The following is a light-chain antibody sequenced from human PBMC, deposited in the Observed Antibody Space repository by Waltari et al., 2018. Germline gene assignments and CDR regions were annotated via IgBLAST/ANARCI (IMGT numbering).Light chain of an antibody. Sequence: EIMLTQSPGTLSLSPGDRATLSCRASQSISKYLAWYQQKPGQAPRLLIYYASIRATGIPDRFSGSGYGTDFSLTISRLEPEDYAVYYCQKYGSLPATFGRGTKVEIK. V-gene: IGKV3-20*01. CDR1: QSISKY. J-gene: IGKJ1*01. CDR2: YAS. CDR3: QKYGSLPAT.